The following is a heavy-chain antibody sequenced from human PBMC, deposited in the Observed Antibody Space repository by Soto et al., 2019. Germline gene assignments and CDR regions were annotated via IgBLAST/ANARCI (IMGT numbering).Heavy chain of an antibody. V-gene: IGHV3-30*18. J-gene: IGHJ4*02. D-gene: IGHD3-22*01. CDR2: ISYDGSNK. CDR1: GFTFSSYG. CDR3: AKDRDYDSSGSLYYFDY. Sequence: PGGSLRLSCAASGFTFSSYGMHWVRQAPGKGLEWVAVISYDGSNKYYADSVKGRFTISRDNSKNTLYLKMNSLRAEDTAVYYCAKDRDYDSSGSLYYFDYWGQGTLVTVSS.